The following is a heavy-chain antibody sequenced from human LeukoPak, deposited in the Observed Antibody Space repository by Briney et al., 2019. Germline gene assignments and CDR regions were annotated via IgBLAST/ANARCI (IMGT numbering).Heavy chain of an antibody. CDR1: RFTFSDYW. CDR3: ARVAYGDYGVFDY. D-gene: IGHD4-17*01. J-gene: IGHJ4*02. CDR2: INLDGGGT. V-gene: IGHV3-74*01. Sequence: GGSLRLSCAASRFTFSDYWLHWVRQAPGKGLVWVSRINLDGGGTTYADSVKGRFAISRDNAKNTLYLQMNSLRAEDTAVYFCARVAYGDYGVFDYWGQGTLVTVSS.